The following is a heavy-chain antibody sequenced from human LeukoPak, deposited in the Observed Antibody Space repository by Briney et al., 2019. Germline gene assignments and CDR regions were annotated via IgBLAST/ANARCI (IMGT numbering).Heavy chain of an antibody. V-gene: IGHV4-59*01. CDR1: GGSTSSYY. CDR3: ARDQRGSYYVSGNYYYYYMDV. J-gene: IGHJ6*03. Sequence: SETLSLTCTVSGGSTSSYYWSWIRQPPGKGLEWIGYIYYSGSTNYNPSLKSRVTISVDTSKNQFSLKLSSVTAADTAVYYCARDQRGSYYVSGNYYYYYMDVWGKGTTVTVSS. D-gene: IGHD1-26*01. CDR2: IYYSGST.